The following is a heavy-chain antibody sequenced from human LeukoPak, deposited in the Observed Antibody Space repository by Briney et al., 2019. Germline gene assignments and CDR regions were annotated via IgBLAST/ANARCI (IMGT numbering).Heavy chain of an antibody. V-gene: IGHV3-23*01. CDR1: GFTFSSYG. D-gene: IGHD2-15*01. CDR2: ISGSGGST. J-gene: IGHJ4*02. CDR3: ARAVGDFDY. Sequence: GGTLRLSCAASGFTFSSYGMSWVRQAPGKGLEWVSAISGSGGSTYYADSVKGRFTISRDNSKNTLYLQMNSLRAEDTAVYYCARAVGDFDYWGQGTLVTVST.